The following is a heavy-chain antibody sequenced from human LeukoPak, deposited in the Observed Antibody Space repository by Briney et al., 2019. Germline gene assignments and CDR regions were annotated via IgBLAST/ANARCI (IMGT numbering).Heavy chain of an antibody. D-gene: IGHD2-2*03. J-gene: IGHJ5*02. Sequence: GGSLRLSCAASGFIFRCYAMSWVRQAPGKGLEWVSAISGGGGSTYYADSVKGRFTISRYNSKNTLYLQMNCLRAEDTAVYYCAKVDFWFDPWGQGTLVTVSS. CDR1: GFIFRCYA. V-gene: IGHV3-23*01. CDR2: ISGGGGST. CDR3: AKVDFWFDP.